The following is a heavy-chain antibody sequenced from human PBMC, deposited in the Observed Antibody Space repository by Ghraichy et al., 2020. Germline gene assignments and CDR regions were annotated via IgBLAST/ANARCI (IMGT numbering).Heavy chain of an antibody. CDR3: ARGPRIVGATKRPLDY. V-gene: IGHV4-34*01. D-gene: IGHD1-26*01. Sequence: SQTLSLTCAVYGGSFSGYYWSWIRQPPGKGLEWIGEINHSGSTNYNPSLKSRVTISVDTSKNQFSLKLSSVTAADTAVYYCARGPRIVGATKRPLDYWGQGTLVTVSS. CDR1: GGSFSGYY. CDR2: INHSGST. J-gene: IGHJ4*02.